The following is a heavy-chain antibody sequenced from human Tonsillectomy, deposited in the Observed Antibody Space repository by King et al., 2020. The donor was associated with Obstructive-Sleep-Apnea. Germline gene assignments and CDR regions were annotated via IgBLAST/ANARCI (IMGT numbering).Heavy chain of an antibody. D-gene: IGHD1-1*01. Sequence: VQLVESGGGLVQPGGSLRLSCAASGFTFSSYNMNWACQAPGKGLEGVASIISSSDTMYSADSVKGRSTISRDNAKNSLYLQMSNLRAEDTGVYYCARGGWYDWRDRNWFDPWGQGTLVTDSS. CDR3: ARGGWYDWRDRNWFDP. J-gene: IGHJ5*02. CDR1: GFTFSSYN. CDR2: IISSSDTM. V-gene: IGHV3-48*04.